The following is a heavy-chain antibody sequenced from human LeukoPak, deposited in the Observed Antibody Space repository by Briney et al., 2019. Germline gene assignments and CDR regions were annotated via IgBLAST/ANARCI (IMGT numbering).Heavy chain of an antibody. CDR3: AKEYRVRVSLANNWFDP. J-gene: IGHJ5*02. Sequence: PGGSLRLSCTASGFTFSNYAMTWVRQAPGKGLEWDSAMSGSDDSTYYADSVKGRFTISRDNSKNTLYLQMKSLRVEDTAVYYCAKEYRVRVSLANNWFDPWGQGTLVTVSS. CDR1: GFTFSNYA. V-gene: IGHV3-23*01. D-gene: IGHD1-26*01. CDR2: MSGSDDST.